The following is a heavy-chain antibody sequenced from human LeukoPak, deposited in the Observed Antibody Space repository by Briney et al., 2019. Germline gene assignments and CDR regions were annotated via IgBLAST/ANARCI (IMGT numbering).Heavy chain of an antibody. CDR2: INPSGGST. Sequence: ASVTVSYKASGYTFTSYYMHWVRQAPGLGLDWMGMINPSGGSTNYAQNFQGRVTMTRDTSTSTVYMELSSLRSEDTAVYYCARGPPHGDYSIDFDFWGQGTLVTVSS. D-gene: IGHD4-17*01. CDR3: ARGPPHGDYSIDFDF. CDR1: GYTFTSYY. V-gene: IGHV1-46*01. J-gene: IGHJ4*02.